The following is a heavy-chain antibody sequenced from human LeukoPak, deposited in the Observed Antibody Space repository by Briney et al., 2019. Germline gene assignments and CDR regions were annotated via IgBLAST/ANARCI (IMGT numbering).Heavy chain of an antibody. D-gene: IGHD6-19*01. V-gene: IGHV1-18*01. J-gene: IGHJ3*02. Sequence: ASVKVSCKASGHTFTSYGISWVRQAPGQGLEWMGWISAYNGNTNYAQKLQGRVTMTTDTSTSTAYMRLRSLRSDDTAVDYFARGGRRGWYEDCDAFDIWGEGRMVTASS. CDR1: GHTFTSYG. CDR2: ISAYNGNT. CDR3: ARGGRRGWYEDCDAFDI.